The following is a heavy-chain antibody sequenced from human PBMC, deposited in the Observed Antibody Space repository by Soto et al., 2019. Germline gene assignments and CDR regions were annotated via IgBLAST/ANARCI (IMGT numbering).Heavy chain of an antibody. CDR1: GFTFSSYA. CDR2: ISGSGGST. J-gene: IGHJ4*02. Sequence: PGGSLRLSXAASGFTFSSYAMSWVRQAPGKGLEWVSAISGSGGSTYYADSVKGRFTISRDNSKNTLYLQMNSLRAEDTAVYYCAKDRGLIYCSSTSCPGYFDYWGQGTLVTVSS. CDR3: AKDRGLIYCSSTSCPGYFDY. V-gene: IGHV3-23*01. D-gene: IGHD2-2*01.